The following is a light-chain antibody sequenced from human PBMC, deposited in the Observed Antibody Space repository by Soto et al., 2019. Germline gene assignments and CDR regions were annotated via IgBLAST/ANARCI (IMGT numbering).Light chain of an antibody. J-gene: IGKJ4*01. V-gene: IGKV3-15*01. CDR2: GAS. CDR1: QSVNSN. Sequence: EIVMTQSPSTLSVSPGERATLSCRASQSVNSNLAWYQQKPGQAPRLLIYGASTRDTGIPARFSGSGSGTEFTLTISSLQSEDFAVYYCQKYNNWPLTFGGGTKVDI. CDR3: QKYNNWPLT.